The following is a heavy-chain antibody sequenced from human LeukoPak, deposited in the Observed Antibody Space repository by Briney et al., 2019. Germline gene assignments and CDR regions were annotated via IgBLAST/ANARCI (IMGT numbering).Heavy chain of an antibody. Sequence: PGGSLRLSCAVSGFTFSSYWMHWVRQGPGKGLAWVSRITSDGRATDYADSVKGRFTISRDNAKNTLYLHMDSLRAEDTAVYYCARDASPGYFDLWGRGTLVTVSS. V-gene: IGHV3-74*01. CDR2: ITSDGRAT. CDR1: GFTFSSYW. J-gene: IGHJ2*01. CDR3: ARDASPGYFDL. D-gene: IGHD2-15*01.